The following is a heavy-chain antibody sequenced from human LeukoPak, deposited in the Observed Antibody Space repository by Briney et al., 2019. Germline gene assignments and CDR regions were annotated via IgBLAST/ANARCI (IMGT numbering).Heavy chain of an antibody. V-gene: IGHV3-30-3*01. D-gene: IGHD6-19*01. Sequence: GGSLRLSCAASGFTFSSYAMHWVRQAPGKGLDWVAVISYDGSNKYYADSVKGRFTISRDNSKDTLYLQMNSLRAEDTAVYYCARDGGSGWYGDVDYWGQGTLVTVSS. CDR3: ARDGGSGWYGDVDY. CDR1: GFTFSSYA. J-gene: IGHJ4*02. CDR2: ISYDGSNK.